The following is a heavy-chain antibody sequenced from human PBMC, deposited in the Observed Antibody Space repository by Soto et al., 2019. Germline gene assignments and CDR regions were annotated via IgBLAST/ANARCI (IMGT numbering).Heavy chain of an antibody. V-gene: IGHV1-3*01. CDR2: IHAGNGDT. D-gene: IGHD2-2*01. CDR3: ARVPRYTSDIVEVPAVMFEDWFVP. CDR1: GYIFSNYA. Sequence: ASVKVSCKASGYIFSNYAVQWVRQAPGQSLEWMGWIHAGNGDTKYSQKFHGRVTITRDTSASTAYMELSGLRSEETAVYYCARVPRYTSDIVEVPAVMFEDWFVPWGQGTLVTVSS. J-gene: IGHJ5*02.